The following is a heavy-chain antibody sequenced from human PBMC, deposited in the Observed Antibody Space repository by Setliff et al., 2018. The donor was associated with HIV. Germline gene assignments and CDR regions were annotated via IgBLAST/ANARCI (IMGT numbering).Heavy chain of an antibody. J-gene: IGHJ4*02. Sequence: PGGSLRLSCAASGFTFSDHYMDWVRQAPGKGLEWVGRTTNKADSYNTNYAASVKGRFTIARDDSKKSLYLQMNSLTIEDTAVYYCVRGLGSEFDYWGQGTLVTVSS. CDR1: GFTFSDHY. CDR3: VRGLGSEFDY. CDR2: TTNKADSYNT. D-gene: IGHD2-15*01. V-gene: IGHV3-72*01.